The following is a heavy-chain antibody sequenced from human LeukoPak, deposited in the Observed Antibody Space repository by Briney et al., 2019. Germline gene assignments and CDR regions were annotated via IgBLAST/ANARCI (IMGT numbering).Heavy chain of an antibody. D-gene: IGHD3-10*01. V-gene: IGHV3-66*02. Sequence: GGSLRLSCAASGFTVSSNYMSWVRQAPGKGLEWVSVIYSGGSTYYADSVKGRFTISRDNSKNTLYLQMNSLRAEDTAVYYCATGSMVRGVDYEYWGQGTLVTVSS. CDR3: ATGSMVRGVDYEY. CDR1: GFTVSSNY. J-gene: IGHJ4*02. CDR2: IYSGGST.